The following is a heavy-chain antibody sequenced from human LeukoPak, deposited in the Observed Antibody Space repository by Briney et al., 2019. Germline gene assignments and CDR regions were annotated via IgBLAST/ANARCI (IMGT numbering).Heavy chain of an antibody. CDR3: ARETAARQYFDY. D-gene: IGHD6-6*01. Sequence: WIGYIYYSGSTYYNPSLKSRVTISVDTSKNQFSLKLSSVTAADTAVYYCARETAARQYFDYWGQGTLVTVSS. J-gene: IGHJ4*02. V-gene: IGHV4-31*02. CDR2: IYYSGST.